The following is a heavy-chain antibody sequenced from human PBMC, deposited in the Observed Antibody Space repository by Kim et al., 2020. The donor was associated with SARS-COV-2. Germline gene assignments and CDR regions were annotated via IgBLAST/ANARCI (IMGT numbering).Heavy chain of an antibody. V-gene: IGHV2-5*02. D-gene: IGHD3-10*01. CDR3: AHRRPGPFGGDFDY. CDR2: IYWDDDK. Sequence: SGPTLVNPTQTLTLTCTFSGFSLSISGVGVGWIRQPPGKALEWLALIYWDDDKRYSPSLKNRLTITKDTSKNQVVLTMTNMDPVDTATYYCAHRRPGPFGGDFDYWGQGTLVTVSS. CDR1: GFSLSISGVG. J-gene: IGHJ4*02.